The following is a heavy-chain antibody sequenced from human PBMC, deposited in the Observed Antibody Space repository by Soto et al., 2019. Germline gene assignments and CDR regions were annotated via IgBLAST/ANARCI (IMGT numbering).Heavy chain of an antibody. CDR2: IYYSGST. J-gene: IGHJ6*03. Sequence: SETLSLTCTVSGGSISSYYWSWIRQPPGKGLEWIGYIYYSGSTNYNPSLKSRVTISVDTSKNQFSLKLRSVTAADTAVYYCARGRDYYYYMDVWGKGTTVTVSS. V-gene: IGHV4-59*01. CDR1: GGSISSYY. CDR3: ARGRDYYYYMDV.